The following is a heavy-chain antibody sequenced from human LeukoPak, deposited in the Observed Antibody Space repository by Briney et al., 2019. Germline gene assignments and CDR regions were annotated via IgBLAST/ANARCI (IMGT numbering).Heavy chain of an antibody. J-gene: IGHJ4*02. Sequence: GASVKVSCKVSGYTLTELSMHWVRQAPGKGLEWMGGFDPEDGETICAQKFQGRVTMTEDTSTDTAYMELSSLRSEDTAVYYCATGLHDYYDYVWGSLGDWGQGTLVTVSS. CDR2: FDPEDGET. V-gene: IGHV1-24*01. CDR1: GYTLTELS. CDR3: ATGLHDYYDYVWGSLGD. D-gene: IGHD3-16*01.